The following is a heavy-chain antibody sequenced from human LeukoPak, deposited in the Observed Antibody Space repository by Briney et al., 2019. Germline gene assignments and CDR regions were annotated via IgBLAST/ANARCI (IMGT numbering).Heavy chain of an antibody. CDR1: GFTFSSYG. J-gene: IGHJ4*02. D-gene: IGHD6-13*01. CDR2: ISGSGGST. CDR3: VRNGYSSSWELDY. Sequence: QTGGSLRLSCAASGFTFSSYGMSWVRQAPGKGLEWVSAISGSGGSTYYADSVKGRFTISRDNSKNTLYLQMNSLRAEDTAVYYCVRNGYSSSWELDYWGQGTLVTVSS. V-gene: IGHV3-23*01.